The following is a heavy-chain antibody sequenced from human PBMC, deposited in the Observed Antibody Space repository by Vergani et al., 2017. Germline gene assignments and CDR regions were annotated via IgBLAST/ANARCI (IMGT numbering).Heavy chain of an antibody. CDR3: AREYYYGSGSPHGWVDP. J-gene: IGHJ5*02. D-gene: IGHD3-10*01. Sequence: QVQLVQSGAEVKKPGASVKVSCKASGYTFTSYGISWVRQAPGQGLEWMGWISAYNGNTNYAQKLQGRVTMTTDTSTSTAYMGLRSLRSDDTAVYYCAREYYYGSGSPHGWVDPWGQGTLVTVSS. CDR2: ISAYNGNT. V-gene: IGHV1-18*01. CDR1: GYTFTSYG.